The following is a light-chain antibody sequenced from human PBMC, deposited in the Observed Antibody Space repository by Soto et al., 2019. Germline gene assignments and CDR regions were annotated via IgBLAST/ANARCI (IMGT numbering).Light chain of an antibody. CDR1: SSDVGGYNF. V-gene: IGLV2-8*01. Sequence: QSVLTQPPSASGSPGQSVTISCPGTSSDVGGYNFVSWYQQHPGKAPKLMIYEVDKRPSGGPDRFSGSKSGNTASLTVSGLQAEDEADYYCISYAVTTSYVFGPGTKVTVL. CDR3: ISYAVTTSYV. J-gene: IGLJ1*01. CDR2: EVD.